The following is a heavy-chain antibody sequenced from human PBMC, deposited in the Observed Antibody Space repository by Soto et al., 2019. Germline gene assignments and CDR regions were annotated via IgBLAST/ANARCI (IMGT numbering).Heavy chain of an antibody. CDR2: ISSSSSYI. Sequence: PWGSLRLSCAASGFTFSSYSMNWVRQAPGKGLEWVSSISSSSSYIYYADSVKGRFTISRDNAKNSLYLQMNSLRAEDTAVYYCARVEAVAGTRIDYWGQGTLVTVSS. CDR3: ARVEAVAGTRIDY. J-gene: IGHJ4*02. D-gene: IGHD6-19*01. V-gene: IGHV3-21*01. CDR1: GFTFSSYS.